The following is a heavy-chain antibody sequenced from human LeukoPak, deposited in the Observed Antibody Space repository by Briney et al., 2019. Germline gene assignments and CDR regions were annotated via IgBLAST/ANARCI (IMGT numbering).Heavy chain of an antibody. D-gene: IGHD2-8*01. Sequence: SETLSLTCTVSGGSISSGGYYWSWIRQPAGKGLEWIGRIYTSGSTNYNPSLKSRVTMSVDTSKNQFSLKLSSVTAADTAVYYCAREFKREPKMVYAVGAYDYWGQGTLVTVSS. CDR2: IYTSGST. CDR1: GGSISSGGYY. J-gene: IGHJ4*02. V-gene: IGHV4-61*02. CDR3: AREFKREPKMVYAVGAYDY.